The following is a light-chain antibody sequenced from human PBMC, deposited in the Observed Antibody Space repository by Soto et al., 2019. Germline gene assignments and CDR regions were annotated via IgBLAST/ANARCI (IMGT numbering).Light chain of an antibody. V-gene: IGKV3-15*01. CDR2: DAS. Sequence: EIVMTQSPATMSLSPGDRAALSCRASQSVGTNLAWYQQKPGQAPTLLIYDASTRATRLPDRFSGSGSGTEFNLTITSLQSEDFAIYYCQQYNNWPPAFNFCQGTKVDIK. CDR1: QSVGTN. CDR3: QQYNNWPPAFN. J-gene: IGKJ2*01.